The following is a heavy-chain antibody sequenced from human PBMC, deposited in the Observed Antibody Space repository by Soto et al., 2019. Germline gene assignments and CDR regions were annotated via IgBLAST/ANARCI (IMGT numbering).Heavy chain of an antibody. CDR2: IATSDSYI. D-gene: IGHD3-22*01. V-gene: IGHV5-10-1*01. CDR3: ARTLGGASSGHYSSYYAMEV. CDR1: GYRFTTYW. J-gene: IGHJ6*02. Sequence: XDSLKVSWQSSGYRFTTYWISWVLQMPGKGLEWMGRIATSDSYITYNPSFQGHVTLSIDKSISTAYLQWNSLKASDTATYYCARTLGGASSGHYSSYYAMEVWGQGTTVTLSS.